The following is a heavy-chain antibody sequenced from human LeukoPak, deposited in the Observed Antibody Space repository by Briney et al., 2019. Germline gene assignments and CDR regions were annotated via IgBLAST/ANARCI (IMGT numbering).Heavy chain of an antibody. CDR3: ARRGIVAKTNYYYGMAV. CDR1: GFTFSSYW. J-gene: IGHJ6*02. D-gene: IGHD5-12*01. CDR2: IKQDGSEK. V-gene: IGHV3-7*01. Sequence: GGSLRLSCAASGFTFSSYWMSWVRQAPGKGLEWVANIKQDGSEKYYVDSVKGRFTISRDNAKNSLYLQMNSLRAEDTAVYYCARRGIVAKTNYYYGMAVWGQGTTVTVSS.